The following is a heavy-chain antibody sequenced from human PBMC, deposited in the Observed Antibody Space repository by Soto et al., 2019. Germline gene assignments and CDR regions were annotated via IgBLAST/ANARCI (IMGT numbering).Heavy chain of an antibody. J-gene: IGHJ3*02. CDR2: IYYSGST. D-gene: IGHD1-7*01. Sequence: TSETLSLTCTVSGGSISSGGYYWSWIRQHPGKGLEWIGYIYYSGSTYYNPSLKSRVTISVDTSKNQFSLKLSSVTAADTAVYYCARDCARTTDAFDIWGQGTMVTVSS. V-gene: IGHV4-31*03. CDR1: GGSISSGGYY. CDR3: ARDCARTTDAFDI.